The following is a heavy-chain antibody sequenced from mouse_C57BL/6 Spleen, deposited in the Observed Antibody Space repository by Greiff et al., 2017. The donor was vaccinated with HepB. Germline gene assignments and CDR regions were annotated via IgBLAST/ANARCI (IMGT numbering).Heavy chain of an antibody. CDR1: GFTFSDYY. Sequence: EVKLVESEGGLVQPGSSMKLSCTASGFTFSDYYMAWVRQVPEKGLEWVANINYDGSSTYYLDSLKSRFIISRDNAKNILYLQMSSLKSEDTATYYCARDSFYYGNGDYYAMDYWGQGTSVTVSS. V-gene: IGHV5-16*01. CDR2: INYDGSST. D-gene: IGHD2-1*01. J-gene: IGHJ4*01. CDR3: ARDSFYYGNGDYYAMDY.